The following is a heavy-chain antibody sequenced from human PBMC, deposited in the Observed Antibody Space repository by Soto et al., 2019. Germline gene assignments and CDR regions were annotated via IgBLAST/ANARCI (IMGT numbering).Heavy chain of an antibody. J-gene: IGHJ4*02. Sequence: SETLSLTCAVSGDSINNYDHFWTWIRRKPGEGLEWIGYVYYSGATYYSPSLKTRVTISVGTSKSQFSLKLNSVTAADSAVYYCARKITMVSGIDFWGPGISVTVSS. CDR3: ARKITMVSGIDF. CDR1: GDSINNYDHF. D-gene: IGHD3-10*01. CDR2: VYYSGAT. V-gene: IGHV4-31*11.